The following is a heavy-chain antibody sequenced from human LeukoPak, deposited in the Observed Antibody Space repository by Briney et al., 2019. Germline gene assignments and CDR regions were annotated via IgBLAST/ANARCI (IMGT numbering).Heavy chain of an antibody. V-gene: IGHV4-39*07. J-gene: IGHJ6*03. CDR1: GGSISSSSYY. D-gene: IGHD6-19*01. CDR2: IYHSGST. Sequence: SETLSLTCTVSGGSISSSSYYWGWIRQPPGKGLEWIGSIYHSGSTYYNPSLKSRVTIAVDTSKNQFSLKLSSVTAADTAVYYCARSGYSSGWPLWDYYYYYMDVWGKGTTVTISS. CDR3: ARSGYSSGWPLWDYYYYYMDV.